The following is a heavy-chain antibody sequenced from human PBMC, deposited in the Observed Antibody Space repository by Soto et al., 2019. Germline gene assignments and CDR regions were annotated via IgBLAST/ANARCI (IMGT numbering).Heavy chain of an antibody. J-gene: IGHJ4*02. CDR2: IYYSGST. CDR3: ARRIGDYFDY. Sequence: SETLSLTCTVSGDSISSYYWSWIRQPPGKGLEWIGYIYYSGSTNYNPSLKSRLTISVDTSKNQFSLNLSSVTAADTAVYYCARRIGDYFDYWGQGTLVTVSS. CDR1: GDSISSYY. V-gene: IGHV4-59*01.